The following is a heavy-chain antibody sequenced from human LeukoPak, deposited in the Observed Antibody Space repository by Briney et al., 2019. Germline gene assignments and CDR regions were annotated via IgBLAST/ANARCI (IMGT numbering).Heavy chain of an antibody. CDR3: TRGYSGIGIYAFDI. D-gene: IGHD1-26*01. J-gene: IGHJ3*02. V-gene: IGHV3-72*01. CDR2: SGNKANSYTT. Sequence: GGSLRLSCAVSGFTFSAHYIDWVRQAPGKGLEWVGRSGNKANSYTTEYAASVRGRFTISRDDSKNSLYLQMNSLKTEDTAVYYCTRGYSGIGIYAFDIWGQGTMVTVSS. CDR1: GFTFSAHY.